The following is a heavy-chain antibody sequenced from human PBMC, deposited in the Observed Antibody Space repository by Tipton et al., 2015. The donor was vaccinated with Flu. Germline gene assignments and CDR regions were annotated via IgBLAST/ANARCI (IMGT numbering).Heavy chain of an antibody. D-gene: IGHD4-17*01. J-gene: IGHJ3*02. V-gene: IGHV5-51*01. Sequence: VQLVQSGAEVKKPGESLKISCKGSGYSFTSYWIGWVRQMPGKGLEWMGIIYPGDSDTRYSPSFQGQVTISADKSISTAYLQWSSLKASDTAMYYCARFTRTTVTNDAFDIWGQGTMVTVSS. CDR1: GYSFTSYW. CDR2: IYPGDSDT. CDR3: ARFTRTTVTNDAFDI.